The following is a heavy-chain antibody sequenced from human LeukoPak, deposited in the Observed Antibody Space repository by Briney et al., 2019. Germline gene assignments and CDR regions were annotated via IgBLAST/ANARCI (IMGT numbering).Heavy chain of an antibody. CDR1: GYTFTDYY. V-gene: IGHV1-18*04. Sequence: ASVKVSCKASGYTFTDYYMHWVRQAPGQGLEWMGWISAYNGLTNYAQKLQGRVTMTTDTSTSTAYMELRSLRSDDTAVYYCARSAGPCGGDCYSDYWGQGTLVTVSS. CDR2: ISAYNGLT. J-gene: IGHJ4*02. CDR3: ARSAGPCGGDCYSDY. D-gene: IGHD2-21*02.